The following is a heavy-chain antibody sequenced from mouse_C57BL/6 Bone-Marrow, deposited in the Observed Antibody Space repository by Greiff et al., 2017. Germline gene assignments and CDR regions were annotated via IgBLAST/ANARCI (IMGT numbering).Heavy chain of an antibody. CDR3: ARRGWAYGNYDWYFDV. V-gene: IGHV5-2*01. J-gene: IGHJ1*03. CDR1: EYEFPSHD. CDR2: INSDGGST. Sequence: EVKLMESGGGLVQPGESLKLSCESNEYEFPSHDMSWVRKTPEKRLELVAAINSDGGSTYYPDTMERRFIISRDNTKKTLYLQMSSLRSEDTALYYCARRGWAYGNYDWYFDVWGTGTTVTVSS. D-gene: IGHD2-1*01.